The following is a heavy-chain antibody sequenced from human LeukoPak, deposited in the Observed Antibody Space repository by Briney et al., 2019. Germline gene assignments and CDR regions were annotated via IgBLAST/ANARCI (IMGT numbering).Heavy chain of an antibody. V-gene: IGHV4-59*08. D-gene: IGHD2-2*01. Sequence: SETLSLTCTVSGGSITTSYWSWIWQPPGKGLEWIGYIYHSGSTNYNPSLKSRVSISVDTSKNQFSLKLSSVTAADTAVYFCARSGQDCSSTSCSSYYYYGLDVWGQGTTVTVSS. CDR3: ARSGQDCSSTSCSSYYYYGLDV. J-gene: IGHJ6*02. CDR2: IYHSGST. CDR1: GGSITTSY.